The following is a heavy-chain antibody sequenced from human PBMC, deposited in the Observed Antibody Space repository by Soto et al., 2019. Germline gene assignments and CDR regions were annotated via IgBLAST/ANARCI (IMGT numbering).Heavy chain of an antibody. V-gene: IGHV4-39*01. Sequence: SETLSLTCTVSGGSISSSSYYWGWIRQPPGKGLEWIGSIYYSGSTYYNPSLKSRVTISVDTSKNQFSLKLSSVTAADTAVYYCASITIFGVADYWGQGTLVTVSS. CDR1: GGSISSSSYY. J-gene: IGHJ4*02. CDR2: IYYSGST. CDR3: ASITIFGVADY. D-gene: IGHD3-3*01.